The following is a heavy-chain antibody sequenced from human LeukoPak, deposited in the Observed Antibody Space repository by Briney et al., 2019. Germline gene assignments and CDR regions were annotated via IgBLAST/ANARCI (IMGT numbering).Heavy chain of an antibody. Sequence: PGRSLRLSCAASGFTFSSYGMHWVRQAPGKGLEWVAVIWYDGSNKYYADSVKGRFTISRDNSKNILYLQMSSLRAEDTAVYYCVRNFDYSDSSTLYDWGQGTLVTVSS. CDR2: IWYDGSNK. D-gene: IGHD4/OR15-4a*01. CDR1: GFTFSSYG. CDR3: VRNFDYSDSSTLYD. J-gene: IGHJ4*02. V-gene: IGHV3-33*01.